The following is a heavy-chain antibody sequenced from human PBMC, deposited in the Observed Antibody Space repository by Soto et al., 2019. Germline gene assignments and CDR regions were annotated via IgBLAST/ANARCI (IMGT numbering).Heavy chain of an antibody. CDR2: INHSGST. V-gene: IGHV4-34*01. D-gene: IGHD3-9*01. CDR1: GGSSSGYY. CDR3: ARDSYDILTGSSYSDY. J-gene: IGHJ4*02. Sequence: SETLSLTCSVAGGSSSGYYWRWIRQPPGKGLEWIGEINHSGSTNYNPSLKSRVAISVDTSKNQFSLKLSSVTAADTAVYYCARDSYDILTGSSYSDYWGQGTLVTVSS.